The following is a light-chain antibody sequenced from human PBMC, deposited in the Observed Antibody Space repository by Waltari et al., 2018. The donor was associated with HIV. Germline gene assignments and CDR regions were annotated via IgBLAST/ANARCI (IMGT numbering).Light chain of an antibody. CDR1: KLGDKY. Sequence: SYELTQPPSVSVSPGQTASITCSGDKLGDKYACWYQQKPGQSPVLVIYQDRKRPSGIPARFSGPNSGNTATLTISGTQAMDEADYYCQAWDSSTRVVFGGGTKLTVL. V-gene: IGLV3-1*01. J-gene: IGLJ2*01. CDR2: QDR. CDR3: QAWDSSTRVV.